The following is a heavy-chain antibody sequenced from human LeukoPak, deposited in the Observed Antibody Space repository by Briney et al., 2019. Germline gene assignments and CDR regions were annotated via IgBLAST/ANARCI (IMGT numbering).Heavy chain of an antibody. J-gene: IGHJ4*02. V-gene: IGHV3-30*18. D-gene: IGHD3-10*01. CDR2: ISYDGSNK. CDR3: AKDRSGYGSGSYSFDY. Sequence: GGSLRLSCAASGFTFSSYGMHWVRQAPGKGLEWVAVISYDGSNKYYADSVKGRFTISRDNSKNTLYLQMNSLRVEDTAVYYCAKDRSGYGSGSYSFDYWSQGTLVTVSS. CDR1: GFTFSSYG.